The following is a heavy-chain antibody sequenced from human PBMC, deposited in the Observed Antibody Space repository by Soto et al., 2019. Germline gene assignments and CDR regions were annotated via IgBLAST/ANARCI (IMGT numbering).Heavy chain of an antibody. CDR2: IYHSGST. V-gene: IGHV4-30-2*01. Sequence: SETLSLTCAVSGGSISSGGYSWSWIRQPPGKGLEWIGYIYHSGSTYYNPSLKSRVTISVDSSKNQFSLKLDSVTAADTAVYYCARLGGYYQAFDSWGQGTLVIVSS. D-gene: IGHD3-22*01. J-gene: IGHJ4*02. CDR3: ARLGGYYQAFDS. CDR1: GGSISSGGYS.